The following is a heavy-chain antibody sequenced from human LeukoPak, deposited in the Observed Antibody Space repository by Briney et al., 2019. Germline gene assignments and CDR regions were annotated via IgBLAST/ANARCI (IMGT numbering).Heavy chain of an antibody. J-gene: IGHJ3*02. CDR2: INHSGNT. Sequence: SETLSLTCAVYGGSFSGYYWSWIRQPPGKGLEWIGEINHSGNTNYNPSLKSRVTISVDTSKNQFSLNLSSVTAADTAVYYCAKSNGYGLVDIWGQGTMVTASS. CDR3: AKSNGYGLVDI. CDR1: GGSFSGYY. V-gene: IGHV4-34*01. D-gene: IGHD3-10*01.